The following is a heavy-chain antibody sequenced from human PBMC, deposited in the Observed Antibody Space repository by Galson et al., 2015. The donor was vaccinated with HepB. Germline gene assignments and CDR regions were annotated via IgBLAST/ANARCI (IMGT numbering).Heavy chain of an antibody. J-gene: IGHJ4*02. V-gene: IGHV2-5*05. Sequence: PALVKPTQTLTLTCTFSGFSLSTRGVGVGWIRQPPGKALEWLALIYWDDDKRYGPSLKSRLTITKDTSKNQVVLTMTNMDPVDTATYYCAHTSLILTEPAGFDYWGQGTLVTVSS. CDR2: IYWDDDK. CDR1: GFSLSTRGVG. CDR3: AHTSLILTEPAGFDY. D-gene: IGHD3-9*01.